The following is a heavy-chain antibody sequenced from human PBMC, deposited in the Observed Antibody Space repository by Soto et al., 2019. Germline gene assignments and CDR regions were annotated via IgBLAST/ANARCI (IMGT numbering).Heavy chain of an antibody. V-gene: IGHV4-39*01. Sequence: QLQLQESGPGLVKPSETLSLTCTVSGGSISSSSYYWGWIRQPPGKGLEWIGSIYYSGSTYYNPYLKIRVTISVDTSKNQFSLKLSSVTAADTAVYYCASYYYDSSGYYYVPGVYWGQGTLVTVSS. CDR2: IYYSGST. D-gene: IGHD3-22*01. CDR3: ASYYYDSSGYYYVPGVY. J-gene: IGHJ4*02. CDR1: GGSISSSSYY.